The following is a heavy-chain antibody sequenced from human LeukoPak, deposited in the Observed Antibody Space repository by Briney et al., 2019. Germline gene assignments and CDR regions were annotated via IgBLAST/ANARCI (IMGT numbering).Heavy chain of an antibody. CDR3: ARGGWGSGWYFYYGMDV. D-gene: IGHD6-19*01. V-gene: IGHV5-51*01. CDR1: GYSFTSYW. Sequence: GESLKISCKGSGYSFTSYWIGWVRQMPGKGLEWMGIIYPGDSDTRYSPSFQGQVTISADKSISTAYLQWSSLKASDTTMYYCARGGWGSGWYFYYGMDVWGQGTTVTVSS. J-gene: IGHJ6*02. CDR2: IYPGDSDT.